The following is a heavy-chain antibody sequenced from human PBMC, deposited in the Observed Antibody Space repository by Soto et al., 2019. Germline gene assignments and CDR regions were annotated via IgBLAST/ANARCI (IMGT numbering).Heavy chain of an antibody. Sequence: TSETLSLTCTVSGGSVSSGSYYWSWIRQPPGKGLEWIGYIYYSGSTNYNPSLKSRVTISVDTSKNQFSLKLSSVTAADTAVYYCARGSITIFGVVSPFDPWGQGTLVTVSS. J-gene: IGHJ5*02. CDR2: IYYSGST. CDR3: ARGSITIFGVVSPFDP. V-gene: IGHV4-61*01. D-gene: IGHD3-3*01. CDR1: GGSVSSGSYY.